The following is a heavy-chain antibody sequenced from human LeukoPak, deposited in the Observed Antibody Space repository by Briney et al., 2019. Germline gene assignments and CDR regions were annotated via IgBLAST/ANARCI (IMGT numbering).Heavy chain of an antibody. J-gene: IGHJ6*02. V-gene: IGHV3-30*03. D-gene: IGHD3-10*01. Sequence: GGSLRLSCAASGFTFSSYGMHWVRQAPGKGLEWVAVISYDGSNKYYADSVKGRFTISRDNSKNTLYLQMNSLRAEDTAVYYCGTEGRVLGGGWYYYYGMDVWGQGTTVTVSS. CDR2: ISYDGSNK. CDR3: GTEGRVLGGGWYYYYGMDV. CDR1: GFTFSSYG.